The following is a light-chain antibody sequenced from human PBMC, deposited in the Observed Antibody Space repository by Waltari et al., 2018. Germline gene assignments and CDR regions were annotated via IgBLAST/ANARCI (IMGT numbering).Light chain of an antibody. V-gene: IGLV1-44*01. CDR1: SSNIGSNV. CDR2: STH. CDR3: SAWDDSLNGPVV. J-gene: IGLJ2*01. Sequence: QSVLTQPPSASGTLGQRVTISCSGSSSNIGSNVVSWYQQVPGTAARLIIHSTHQRPSGVPDRFSGSKSGTSASLAISGLQAADEADYYCSAWDDSLNGPVVFGGGTKVTVL.